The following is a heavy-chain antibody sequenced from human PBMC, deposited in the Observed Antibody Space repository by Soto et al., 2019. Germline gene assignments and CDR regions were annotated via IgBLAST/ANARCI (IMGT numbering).Heavy chain of an antibody. Sequence: QITLKESGPTLVKPTQTLTLTCTFSGFSLSTNGVGVGWIRQSPGKALEWLALIFWNDDKHYSPSLNTRLTITKDTSKKQVVLTMTNMDPVDTATYYCAHNVVFYWYFDLWGRGTLVTVSS. CDR3: AHNVVFYWYFDL. D-gene: IGHD2-21*01. CDR1: GFSLSTNGVG. J-gene: IGHJ2*01. CDR2: IFWNDDK. V-gene: IGHV2-5*01.